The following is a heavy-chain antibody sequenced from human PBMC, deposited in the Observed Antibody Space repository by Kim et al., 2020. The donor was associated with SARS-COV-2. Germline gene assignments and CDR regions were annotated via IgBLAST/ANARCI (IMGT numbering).Heavy chain of an antibody. D-gene: IGHD6-13*01. CDR3: ATLYSSSWYVDAFDI. J-gene: IGHJ3*02. Sequence: PSLQNRRTISIDTTKNQFSLKLSSVTAADTAVYYCATLYSSSWYVDAFDIWGQGTMVTVSS. V-gene: IGHV4-34*01.